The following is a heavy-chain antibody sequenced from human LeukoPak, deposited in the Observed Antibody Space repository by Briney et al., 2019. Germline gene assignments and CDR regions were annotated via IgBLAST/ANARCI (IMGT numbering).Heavy chain of an antibody. V-gene: IGHV3-23*01. CDR2: ISGSGGST. CDR1: GFTFSSYA. D-gene: IGHD3-16*01. J-gene: IGHJ3*02. CDR3: AKDGGPGLAFDI. Sequence: PGGSLRLSCAASGFTFSSYAMSWVRQAPGKGLEWVSAISGSGGSTYYADSVKGRLTISRDNSKNTLYLQMNSLRAEDTAVYYCAKDGGPGLAFDIWGQGTMVTVSS.